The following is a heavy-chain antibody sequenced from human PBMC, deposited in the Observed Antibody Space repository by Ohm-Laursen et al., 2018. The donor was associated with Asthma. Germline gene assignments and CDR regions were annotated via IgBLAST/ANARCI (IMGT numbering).Heavy chain of an antibody. CDR3: ARDVMEWYLPAFDF. CDR2: GGSYYDGGLK. D-gene: IGHD3-3*01. Sequence: SLRLSCTASGFTFNNYVMHWVRQAPGKRLEWVAVGGSYYDGGLKYYADSVNGRFTVSRDDSKNTLYLQMNSLRPDDTAVYYCARDVMEWYLPAFDFWGQGTLVTVSS. CDR1: GFTFNNYV. J-gene: IGHJ4*02. V-gene: IGHV3-30*19.